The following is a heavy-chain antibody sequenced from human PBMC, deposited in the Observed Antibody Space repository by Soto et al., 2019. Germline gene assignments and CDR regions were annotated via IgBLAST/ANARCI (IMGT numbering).Heavy chain of an antibody. D-gene: IGHD6-13*01. J-gene: IGHJ6*02. CDR2: ISAYNGNT. CDR1: GYTFTSYG. CDR3: ARGYTPDSSSWRSYYCGMDV. V-gene: IGHV1-18*01. Sequence: QVQLVQSGAEVKKPGASVKVSCKASGYTFTSYGISWVRQAPGQGLEWMGWISAYNGNTNYAQKLQGRVTMTTDTSTSTDYIKLRSRNSDDTAVYYCARGYTPDSSSWRSYYCGMDVWGQGNTVPVSS.